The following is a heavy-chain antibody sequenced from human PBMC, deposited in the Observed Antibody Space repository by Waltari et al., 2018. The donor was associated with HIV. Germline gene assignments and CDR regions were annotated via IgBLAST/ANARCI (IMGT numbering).Heavy chain of an antibody. Sequence: QVHLPQWGSGLLKPSGTLSLTCAVYGGSFSGYYWTWIRQSPGRGREWMGEIDHTGTSTYNPSLKGRVTMSVDTSKNQFSLTLKSVTAADTAVYYCVRGFGNYGFYFDYWGQGKLVSVSS. CDR1: GGSFSGYY. J-gene: IGHJ4*02. D-gene: IGHD3-16*01. CDR3: VRGFGNYGFYFDY. V-gene: IGHV4-34*02. CDR2: IDHTGTS.